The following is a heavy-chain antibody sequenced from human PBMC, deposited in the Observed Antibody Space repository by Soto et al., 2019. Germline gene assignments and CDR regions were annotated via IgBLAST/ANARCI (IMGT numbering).Heavy chain of an antibody. Sequence: GASVKVSCKASGYTFTGYYMHWVRQAPGQGLEWMGWINPNSGGTNYAQKFQGWVTMTRDTSISTAYMELSRLRSDDTAVYYCAREAIVWFWELVNEVTLEEKYYFDHWGQGTLVTVSS. D-gene: IGHD3-10*01. CDR2: INPNSGGT. CDR1: GYTFTGYY. V-gene: IGHV1-2*04. CDR3: AREAIVWFWELVNEVTLEEKYYFDH. J-gene: IGHJ4*02.